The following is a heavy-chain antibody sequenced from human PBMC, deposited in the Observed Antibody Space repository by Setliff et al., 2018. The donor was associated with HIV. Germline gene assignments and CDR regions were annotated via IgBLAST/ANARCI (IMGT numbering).Heavy chain of an antibody. J-gene: IGHJ4*02. CDR2: INHSGST. CDR3: ARGRGSSSSWPIDY. V-gene: IGHV4-34*01. CDR1: GGSFSGYY. Sequence: SETLSLTCAVYGGSFSGYYWSWVRQPPGKGLEWIGEINHSGSTNSNPSLKSRVTISIDTSKNQFSLKLSSVAAADAAVYFCARGRGSSSSWPIDYWGQGTLVTVSS. D-gene: IGHD6-13*01.